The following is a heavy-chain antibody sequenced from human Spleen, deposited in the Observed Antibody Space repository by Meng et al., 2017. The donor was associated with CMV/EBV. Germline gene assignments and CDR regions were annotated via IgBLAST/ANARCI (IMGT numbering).Heavy chain of an antibody. CDR1: GGTFSSYA. D-gene: IGHD2-2*01. CDR2: IIPVLGVT. CDR3: ARHQLLFAFDI. J-gene: IGHJ3*02. Sequence: SVKVSCKASGGTFSSYAFSWVRQAPGQGLEWMGGIIPVLGVTSYAQKFQGRVTITADKSTGTAHMELSSLRSADTAVYYCARHQLLFAFDIWGQGTMVTVSS. V-gene: IGHV1-69*10.